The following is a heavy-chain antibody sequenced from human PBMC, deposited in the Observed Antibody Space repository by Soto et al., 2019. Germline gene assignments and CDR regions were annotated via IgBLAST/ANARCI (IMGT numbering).Heavy chain of an antibody. CDR1: GGSVRSSNYY. V-gene: IGHV4-39*02. Sequence: PSETLSLTCTVSGGSVRSSNYYWAWIRQPPGKGLEWIGSIRYGGNTYSNPSLKSRLTISVDTSNNHISLRLSSVTAADTAIYYCAREKLGYDFWSGYYPYYYYGMDVWGQGTTVTVSS. D-gene: IGHD3-3*01. CDR2: IRYGGNT. CDR3: AREKLGYDFWSGYYPYYYYGMDV. J-gene: IGHJ6*02.